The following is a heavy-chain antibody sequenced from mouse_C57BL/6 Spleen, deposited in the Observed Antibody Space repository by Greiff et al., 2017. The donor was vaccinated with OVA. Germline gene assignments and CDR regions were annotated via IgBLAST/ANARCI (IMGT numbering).Heavy chain of an antibody. V-gene: IGHV2-5*01. CDR1: GFSLTSYG. CDR3: AKNYYYGGNYFDY. CDR2: IWRGGST. Sequence: QVQLQQSGPGLVQPSQSLSITCTVSGFSLTSYGVHWVRQSPGKGLEWLGVIWRGGSTDYNAAFMSRLSITKDNSKSQVFFKMNSLQADDTAIYYCAKNYYYGGNYFDYWGQGTTLTVSS. J-gene: IGHJ2*01. D-gene: IGHD1-1*01.